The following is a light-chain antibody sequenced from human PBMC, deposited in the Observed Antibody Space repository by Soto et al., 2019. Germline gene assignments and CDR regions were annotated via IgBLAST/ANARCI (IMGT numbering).Light chain of an antibody. CDR1: QSISTW. CDR3: QQSYSTPPIT. Sequence: DIQMTQSPSTLSASVGDRVTIACRASQSISTWLAWYQQKPGKAPKLLIYDVSSLESGVPSRFSGSGSGTEFTLTISSLQPEDFATYYCQQSYSTPPITFGQGTRLEIK. V-gene: IGKV1-5*01. J-gene: IGKJ5*01. CDR2: DVS.